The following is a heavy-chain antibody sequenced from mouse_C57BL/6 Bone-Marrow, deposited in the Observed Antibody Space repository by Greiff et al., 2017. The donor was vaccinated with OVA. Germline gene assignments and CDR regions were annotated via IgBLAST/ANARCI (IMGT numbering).Heavy chain of an antibody. Sequence: EVMLVESGGGLVQPGGSLKLSCAASGFTFSDYYMYWVRQTPEKRLEWVAYISNGGGSTYYPDTVKGRFTISRDNAKNTLYLQMSRLKSEDTAMYYCASSFITTVVATYYYAMDYWGQGTSVTVSS. CDR1: GFTFSDYY. CDR3: ASSFITTVVATYYYAMDY. D-gene: IGHD1-1*01. CDR2: ISNGGGST. J-gene: IGHJ4*01. V-gene: IGHV5-12*01.